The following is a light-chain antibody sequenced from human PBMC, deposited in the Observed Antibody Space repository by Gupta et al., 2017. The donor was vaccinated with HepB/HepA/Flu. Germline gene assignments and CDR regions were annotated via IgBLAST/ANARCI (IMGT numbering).Light chain of an antibody. Sequence: QSVLTQPPSASGTPGQTVTIPCSGSRSNIGSNTVNWYQQIPGTAPKLLIYSNSQRPSGVPDRFSGSKSGTSASLAISGLQAEDEADYYCAAWDNSRNWVFGGGTKLTVL. J-gene: IGLJ3*02. V-gene: IGLV1-44*01. CDR2: SNS. CDR1: RSNIGSNT. CDR3: AAWDNSRNWV.